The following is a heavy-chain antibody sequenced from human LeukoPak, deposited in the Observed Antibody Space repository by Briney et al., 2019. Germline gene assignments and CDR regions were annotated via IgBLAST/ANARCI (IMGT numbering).Heavy chain of an antibody. D-gene: IGHD3-10*01. V-gene: IGHV4-30-4*08. Sequence: KTSETLSLTCTVSGGSISSGDYYWSWIRQPPRKGLEWIGYIYYSGSTYYNPSLKSRVTISVDTSKNQFSLKLSSVTAADTAVYYCARGYYYGSGSYQFDYWGQGTLVTVSS. CDR3: ARGYYYGSGSYQFDY. J-gene: IGHJ4*02. CDR1: GGSISSGDYY. CDR2: IYYSGST.